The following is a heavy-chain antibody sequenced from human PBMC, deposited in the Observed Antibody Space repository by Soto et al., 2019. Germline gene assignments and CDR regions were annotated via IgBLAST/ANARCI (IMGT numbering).Heavy chain of an antibody. Sequence: ASVKVSCKASGYTFTSYGISWVRQAPVQGLEWMGWISAYNGNTNYAQKLQGRVTMTTDTSTSTAYMELRSLRSDDTAVYYCARVVYCSSTSCSLGWYFDLWGRGTLVTVSS. CDR1: GYTFTSYG. CDR2: ISAYNGNT. CDR3: ARVVYCSSTSCSLGWYFDL. D-gene: IGHD2-2*01. V-gene: IGHV1-18*01. J-gene: IGHJ2*01.